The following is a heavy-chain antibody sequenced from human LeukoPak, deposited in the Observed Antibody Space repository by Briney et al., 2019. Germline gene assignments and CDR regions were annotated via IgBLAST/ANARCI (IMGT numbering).Heavy chain of an antibody. V-gene: IGHV4-61*02. CDR1: GNSISSGDNY. CDR3: ARITMLPPYYYYYYMDV. CDR2: IYTSGST. D-gene: IGHD2-15*01. J-gene: IGHJ6*03. Sequence: SETLSLTCTVSGNSISSGDNYWSWIRRPAGKGLEWIGRIYTSGSTNYNPSLKSRVTISVDTSKNQFSLKLSSVTAADTAVYYCARITMLPPYYYYYYMDVWGKGTTVTISS.